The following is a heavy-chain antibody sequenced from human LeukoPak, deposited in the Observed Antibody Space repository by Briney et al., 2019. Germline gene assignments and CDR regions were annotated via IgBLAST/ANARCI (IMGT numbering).Heavy chain of an antibody. V-gene: IGHV3-7*01. J-gene: IGHJ4*02. Sequence: QPGGSLRLSCAASGFTSYTYWMSWVRQAPGKGPEWVANIKQDGSEKYYVDSVKGRFTISRDNAKKSLYLQMNSLRAEDTAVYYCASGFLDDFWSGHFWGQGTLVTVSS. D-gene: IGHD3-3*01. CDR3: ASGFLDDFWSGHF. CDR1: GFTSYTYW. CDR2: IKQDGSEK.